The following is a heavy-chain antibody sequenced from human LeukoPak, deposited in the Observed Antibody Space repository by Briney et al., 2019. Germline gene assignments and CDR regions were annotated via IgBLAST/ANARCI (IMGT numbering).Heavy chain of an antibody. CDR2: IRSKSHGGTT. D-gene: IGHD2-2*01. CDR3: TKGRGVCSSTSCQPYGMDV. Sequence: GGSLRLSCTASGFTFGDYAMSWFRQAPGKGLEWVGFIRSKSHGGTTEYAASVKDRLTISRDDSKSIAYLQMNNLKTEDTAVYFCTKGRGVCSSTSCQPYGMDVWGQGTTVTVSS. V-gene: IGHV3-49*03. J-gene: IGHJ6*02. CDR1: GFTFGDYA.